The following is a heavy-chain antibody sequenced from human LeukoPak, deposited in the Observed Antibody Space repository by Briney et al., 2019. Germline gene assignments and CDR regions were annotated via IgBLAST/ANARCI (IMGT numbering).Heavy chain of an antibody. V-gene: IGHV3-23*01. J-gene: IGHJ3*01. CDR2: ISATGSTT. Sequence: GGSLRLSCTASGLTFSTYALSWVRQTPGKGLEWLSVISATGSTTYYAGSVRGRFTISRDNSKNTLYLQMNSLRAEDTAVYYCAKDSQSVAFFLDDAFDLWGQGTIVTVSA. CDR3: AKDSQSVAFFLDDAFDL. D-gene: IGHD2/OR15-2a*01. CDR1: GLTFSTYA.